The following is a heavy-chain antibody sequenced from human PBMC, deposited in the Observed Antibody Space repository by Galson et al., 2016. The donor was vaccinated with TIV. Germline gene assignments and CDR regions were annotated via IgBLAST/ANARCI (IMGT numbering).Heavy chain of an antibody. Sequence: SVKVSCKASGYTFTDYYIHWVRQAPGQGLEWMGWINPKSGDTKYAQKFEGRVTMTRDTSISTVFMGLSSLIYDDTAVFYCSRERHMEYWGQGTLVTVSS. J-gene: IGHJ4*02. D-gene: IGHD1-1*01. CDR2: INPKSGDT. V-gene: IGHV1-2*02. CDR1: GYTFTDYY. CDR3: SRERHMEY.